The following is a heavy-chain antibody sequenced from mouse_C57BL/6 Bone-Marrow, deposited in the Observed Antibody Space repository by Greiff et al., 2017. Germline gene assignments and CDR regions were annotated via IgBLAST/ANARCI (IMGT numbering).Heavy chain of an antibody. D-gene: IGHD2-3*01. J-gene: IGHJ2*01. CDR2: IDPSDSYT. CDR1: GYTFTSSW. V-gene: IGHV1-50*01. CDR3: ARDGYYYFDY. Sequence: QVQLQQPGAELVKPGASVKLSCKASGYTFTSSWMQWVKQRPGQGLEWIGEIDPSDSYTNYNQKFKGKATLTVDTSSSTAYMQLRSLTSANSAVYYCARDGYYYFDYWGQGTTLTVSS.